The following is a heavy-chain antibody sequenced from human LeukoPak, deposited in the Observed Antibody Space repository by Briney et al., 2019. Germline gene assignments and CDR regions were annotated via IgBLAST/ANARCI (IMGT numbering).Heavy chain of an antibody. CDR1: GFTFSSYA. J-gene: IGHJ4*02. CDR3: AKDQPASIAANYFDY. V-gene: IGHV3-23*01. Sequence: PGGSLRLSCAASGFTFSSYAMSWVRQAPGKGLEWVSAISGSGSTYYADSVKGRFTISRDNSKNTLYLQMNSLRAEDTAVYYCAKDQPASIAANYFDYWGQGTLVTVSS. CDR2: ISGSGST. D-gene: IGHD6-6*01.